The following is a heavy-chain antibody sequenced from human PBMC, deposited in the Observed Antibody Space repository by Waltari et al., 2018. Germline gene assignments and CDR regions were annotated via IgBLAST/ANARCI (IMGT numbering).Heavy chain of an antibody. CDR2: IIPIFGTA. D-gene: IGHD3-3*01. J-gene: IGHJ4*02. CDR3: ARGKILWSGYYEYFDY. CDR1: GGTFSSYA. V-gene: IGHV1-69*05. Sequence: SGGTFSSYAISWVRQAPGQGLEWMGGIIPIFGTANYAQKFQGRVTITTDESTSTAYMELSSLRSEDTAVYYCARGKILWSGYYEYFDYWGQGTLVTVSS.